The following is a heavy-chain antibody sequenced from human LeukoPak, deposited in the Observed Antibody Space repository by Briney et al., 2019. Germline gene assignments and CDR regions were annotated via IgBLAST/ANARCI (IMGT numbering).Heavy chain of an antibody. J-gene: IGHJ4*02. CDR1: GFTFTNYP. CDR3: ARDGTYYDFWSVLDY. V-gene: IGHV3-33*01. D-gene: IGHD3-3*01. CDR2: LWSDGIKT. Sequence: GGSLRLSCAASGFTFTNYPMHWVRQAPGKGLEWVAVLWSDGIKTDYADSVKGRFTISRDDSKNTLYLQMNSLRAEDTAVYYCARDGTYYDFWSVLDYWGQGTLVTVSS.